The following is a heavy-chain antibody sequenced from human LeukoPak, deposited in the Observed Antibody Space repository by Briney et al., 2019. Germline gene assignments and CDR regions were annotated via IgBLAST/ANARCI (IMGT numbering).Heavy chain of an antibody. CDR1: GGSISTGDYY. Sequence: SETLSLTCTVSGGSISTGDYYWSWIRQHPGEGLEWIGYIYNSGSTYYNPSLKSRITISADTSKNQFSLKLSSVTAADTAVYYCARRYCSGGSCYVFDYWGQGTLVTVSS. J-gene: IGHJ4*02. V-gene: IGHV4-30-4*08. CDR2: IYNSGST. CDR3: ARRYCSGGSCYVFDY. D-gene: IGHD2-15*01.